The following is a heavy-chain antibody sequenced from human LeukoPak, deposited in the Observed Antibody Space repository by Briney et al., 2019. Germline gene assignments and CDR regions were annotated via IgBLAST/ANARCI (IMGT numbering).Heavy chain of an antibody. CDR2: ISSSGSTI. CDR1: GFTFSSYE. Sequence: GGSLRLSCAASGFTFSSYEMNWVRQAPGKGLEWVSYISSSGSTIYYADSVKGRFTISRDNAKNSLYLQMNSLRAEDTAVYYCAGERSDMTDYWGQGTLVTVSS. J-gene: IGHJ4*02. D-gene: IGHD3-10*01. CDR3: AGERSDMTDY. V-gene: IGHV3-48*03.